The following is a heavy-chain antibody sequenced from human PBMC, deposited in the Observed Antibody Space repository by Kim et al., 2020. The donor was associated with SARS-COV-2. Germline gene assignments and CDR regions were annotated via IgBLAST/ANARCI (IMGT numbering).Heavy chain of an antibody. V-gene: IGHV4-59*01. CDR3: ASSDIVGVPAGGAFDI. D-gene: IGHD2-2*01. Sequence: PKSRVPISVDTSKNPFSLKLSSVTAADTAVYYCASSDIVGVPAGGAFDIWGQGTMVTVSS. J-gene: IGHJ3*02.